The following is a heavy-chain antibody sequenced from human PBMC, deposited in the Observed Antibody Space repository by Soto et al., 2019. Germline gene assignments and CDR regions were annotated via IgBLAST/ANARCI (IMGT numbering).Heavy chain of an antibody. CDR1: GFTFSSYG. CDR2: IWYDGSNK. J-gene: IGHJ4*02. D-gene: IGHD1-26*01. CDR3: AKDQTVGAPIGYFDY. Sequence: GGSLRLSCEAPGFTFSSYGMHWVGQAPGKGLEWVAVIWYDGSNKYYADSVKGRFTISRDNSKNTMYLQMNSLRVEDAAVYYYAKDQTVGAPIGYFDYWGQGTLVTVSS. V-gene: IGHV3-33*06.